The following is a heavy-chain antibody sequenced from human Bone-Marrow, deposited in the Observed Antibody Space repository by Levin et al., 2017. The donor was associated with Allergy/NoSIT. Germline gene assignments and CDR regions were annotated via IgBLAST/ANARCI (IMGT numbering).Heavy chain of an antibody. CDR1: GYTFSSYD. J-gene: IGHJ4*02. CDR2: MNPHISNL. V-gene: IGHV1-8*01. Sequence: GESLKISCKASGYTFSSYDINWVRQATGQGLEWMGWMNPHISNLGYAQTFQGRVTMTRNTSISTAYMELFSLKSDDTAVYYCARGRPQYCSGGTCGNYYFDYWGQGTLVTVSS. CDR3: ARGRPQYCSGGTCGNYYFDY. D-gene: IGHD2-15*01.